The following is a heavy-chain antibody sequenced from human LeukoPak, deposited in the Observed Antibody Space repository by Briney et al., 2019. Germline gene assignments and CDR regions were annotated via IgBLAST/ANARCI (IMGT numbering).Heavy chain of an antibody. Sequence: PSETLSLTCAVYGVPFSGYYWSWIRQPPGKGLEWIGEINHSGSTNYNPSLKSRVTISVDTSKNEFSLKLSSVTAADTAVYYCARVSAWSSTSHSTYGMDVWGQGTTVTVSS. D-gene: IGHD2-2*01. CDR2: INHSGST. J-gene: IGHJ6*02. CDR1: GVPFSGYY. V-gene: IGHV4-34*01. CDR3: ARVSAWSSTSHSTYGMDV.